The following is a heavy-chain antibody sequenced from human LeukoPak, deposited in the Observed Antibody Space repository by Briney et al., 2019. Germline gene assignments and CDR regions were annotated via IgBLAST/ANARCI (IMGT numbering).Heavy chain of an antibody. J-gene: IGHJ6*02. CDR2: INRDGSST. CDR3: ARMGIAAAGTFGMDV. D-gene: IGHD6-13*01. V-gene: IGHV3-74*01. Sequence: GGSLRLSCAASGFTFSSYWMHWVRQAPGKGLVWVSRINRDGSSTSYADSVKGRFTISRDNAKNTLYLQMNSLRAEDTAVYYCARMGIAAAGTFGMDVWGQGTTVTVSS. CDR1: GFTFSSYW.